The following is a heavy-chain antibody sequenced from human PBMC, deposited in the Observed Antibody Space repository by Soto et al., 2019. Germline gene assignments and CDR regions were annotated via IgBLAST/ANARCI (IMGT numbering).Heavy chain of an antibody. V-gene: IGHV4-61*08. J-gene: IGHJ4*02. CDR1: GGSVSSGGYY. D-gene: IGHD3-10*01. CDR3: ARAGSYRYFDD. CDR2: IYYSGST. Sequence: QVQLQESGPGLVKPSETLSLTCSVSGGSVSSGGYYWSWIRQPPGKGLEWIGCIYYSGSTDYNPSLKFRVTMSRDKSKNQFSLKLNSVTAADTAVYFCARAGSYRYFDDCVQGTLGTVSS.